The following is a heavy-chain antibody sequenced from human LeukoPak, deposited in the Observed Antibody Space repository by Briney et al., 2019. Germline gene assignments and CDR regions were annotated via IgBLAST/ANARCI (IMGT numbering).Heavy chain of an antibody. V-gene: IGHV5-10-1*01. D-gene: IGHD2-2*01. Sequence: GESLKISCKVSGYSFTNYWITWVRQMPGKRLEWMGRIDPSDSYTKYSPSFQGLVSISADKSIATAYLQWSSLEASDTAMYSCARHAGDGGAFDVWGQGTMVTVSS. CDR2: IDPSDSYT. CDR1: GYSFTNYW. CDR3: ARHAGDGGAFDV. J-gene: IGHJ3*01.